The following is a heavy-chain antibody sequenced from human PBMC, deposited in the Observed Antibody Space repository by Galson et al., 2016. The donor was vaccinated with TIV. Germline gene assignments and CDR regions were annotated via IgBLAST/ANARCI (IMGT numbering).Heavy chain of an antibody. V-gene: IGHV3-7*01. CDR2: IKQDGSES. CDR3: VREVLVGPGVKMGMRAFDI. J-gene: IGHJ3*02. D-gene: IGHD2-15*01. Sequence: SLRLSCAGSGFTFSTYWMSWVREAPGKGLEWVAIIKQDGSESYYVDSVRGRFTISRDNAKNSLYLQMNSLRDDDTAVYHCVREVLVGPGVKMGMRAFDIWGRGTTVTVSS. CDR1: GFTFSTYW.